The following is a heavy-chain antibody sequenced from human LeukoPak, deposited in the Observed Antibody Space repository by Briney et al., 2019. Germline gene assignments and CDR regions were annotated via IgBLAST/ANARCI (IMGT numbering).Heavy chain of an antibody. J-gene: IGHJ5*02. D-gene: IGHD2-8*01. CDR1: GGSISSGDSC. Sequence: SQTLSLTCTVSGGSISSGDSCWSWIRQPPGKGLEWVGYIYDSGSTYYNPSLKSRVNISVDTSKNQFSLKLSSVTAADTAVYYCARSPSIVLMVYAIPPGSDPWGQGTLVTVSS. CDR3: ARSPSIVLMVYAIPPGSDP. CDR2: IYDSGST. V-gene: IGHV4-30-4*01.